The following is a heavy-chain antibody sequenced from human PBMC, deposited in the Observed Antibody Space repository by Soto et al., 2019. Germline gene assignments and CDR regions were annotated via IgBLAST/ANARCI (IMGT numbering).Heavy chain of an antibody. CDR2: IKTKIEGETT. CDR3: TTGSVEGV. J-gene: IGHJ6*02. D-gene: IGHD2-15*01. Sequence: QLVESGGGLVRPGGSLRLSCSASGFSISSAWMNWVRQAPGKGLEWVGRIKTKIEGETTHYAAPVNGRFTVSRDDSKNMLYLQMNSLKADDTALYDCTTGSVEGVWGQGTRVTVSS. V-gene: IGHV3-15*07. CDR1: GFSISSAW.